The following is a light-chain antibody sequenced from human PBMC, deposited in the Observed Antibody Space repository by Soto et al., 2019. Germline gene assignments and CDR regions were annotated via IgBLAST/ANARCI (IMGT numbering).Light chain of an antibody. Sequence: EIVMTQSPATLSVSPGERATLSCRASQSVSSNLAWYQQKPGQAPRLLIYGASTRATGIPARFSGSGSGTDFTLTINSLEPEDFAVYYCQQRDSWPITFGQGTRLEI. CDR2: GAS. CDR1: QSVSSN. CDR3: QQRDSWPIT. V-gene: IGKV3-15*01. J-gene: IGKJ5*01.